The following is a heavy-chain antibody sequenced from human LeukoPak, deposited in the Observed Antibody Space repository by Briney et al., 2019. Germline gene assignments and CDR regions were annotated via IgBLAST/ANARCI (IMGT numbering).Heavy chain of an antibody. J-gene: IGHJ4*02. CDR2: IIPIFGTA. Sequence: SVKVSCKASGGTFSSYAISWVRQAPGQGLEWMGGIIPIFGTANYAQKFQGRVTITTDESTSTAYMELSSLRSEDTAVYYCARDRNDFWSGSRFDYWGQGTLVTVSS. D-gene: IGHD3-3*01. CDR1: GGTFSSYA. CDR3: ARDRNDFWSGSRFDY. V-gene: IGHV1-69*05.